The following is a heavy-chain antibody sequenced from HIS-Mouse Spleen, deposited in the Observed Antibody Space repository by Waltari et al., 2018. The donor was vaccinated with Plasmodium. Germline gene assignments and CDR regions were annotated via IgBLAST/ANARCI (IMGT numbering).Heavy chain of an antibody. D-gene: IGHD1-7*01. CDR3: ARDRITGTSYFDY. CDR2: IYYSGST. Sequence: QLQLQESGPGLVKPSETLSLPCTSSGGSLSSISYYCGWIRQPPGKGLEWIGSIYYSGSTYYNPSLKSRVTISVDTSKNQFSLKLSSVTAADTAVYYCARDRITGTSYFDYWGQGTLVTVSS. V-gene: IGHV4-39*07. J-gene: IGHJ4*02. CDR1: GGSLSSISYY.